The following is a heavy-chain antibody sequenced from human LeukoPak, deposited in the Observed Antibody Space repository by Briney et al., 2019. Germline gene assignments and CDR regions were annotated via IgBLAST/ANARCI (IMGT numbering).Heavy chain of an antibody. CDR3: ARIVVADFDY. J-gene: IGHJ4*02. CDR1: GCSISSSSYY. Sequence: SETLSLTCTGSGCSISSSSYYWGWIRQPPGKGLEWIGGNYSSGSTYYNPSLQSRVTISVDTSKNQFSLKRSSVTASDTDVYYCARIVVADFDYWGRGTLVTVSS. D-gene: IGHD3-22*01. V-gene: IGHV4-39*01. CDR2: NYSSGST.